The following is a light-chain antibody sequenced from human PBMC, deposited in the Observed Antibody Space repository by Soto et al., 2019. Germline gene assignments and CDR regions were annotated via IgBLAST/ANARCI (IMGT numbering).Light chain of an antibody. CDR1: NSDVGGYNY. Sequence: QSALTQPASVSGSPGQSITTPCTGTNSDVGGYNYVSWYQQHPGKAPELMIYEVSHRPSGVSNRFSGSKSDNTASLTISGLQAEDEADYYCSSYTSISTLYVFGTGTKVTVL. CDR3: SSYTSISTLYV. CDR2: EVS. V-gene: IGLV2-14*01. J-gene: IGLJ1*01.